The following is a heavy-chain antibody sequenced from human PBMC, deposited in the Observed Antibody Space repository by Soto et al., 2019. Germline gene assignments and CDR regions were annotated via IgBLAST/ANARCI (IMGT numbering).Heavy chain of an antibody. D-gene: IGHD3-16*01. Sequence: GGSLRLSCVASGFTFSTSDMHWVRQAPGQGLEWVAVVSYDERNIYYADSVKGRFSVSRDNSKNTLFLHMNSLRAEDTAVYFCAKLVDKSLDDYWGQGALVTVSS. V-gene: IGHV3-30*18. J-gene: IGHJ4*02. CDR1: GFTFSTSD. CDR2: VSYDERNI. CDR3: AKLVDKSLDDY.